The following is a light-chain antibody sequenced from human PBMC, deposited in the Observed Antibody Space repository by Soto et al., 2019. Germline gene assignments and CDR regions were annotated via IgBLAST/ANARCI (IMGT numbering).Light chain of an antibody. V-gene: IGKV3-15*01. CDR3: QQHNVWPAT. CDR1: QGIGDT. Sequence: VMRQSPATLSVSPVECATLSCRASQGIGDTLAWYQHKPGQTPRLLIYDTSTRATGVPTGFSGSGSGTEFTLTISSLQSEDFAVYYCQQHNVWPATFGQGTKVDIK. J-gene: IGKJ1*01. CDR2: DTS.